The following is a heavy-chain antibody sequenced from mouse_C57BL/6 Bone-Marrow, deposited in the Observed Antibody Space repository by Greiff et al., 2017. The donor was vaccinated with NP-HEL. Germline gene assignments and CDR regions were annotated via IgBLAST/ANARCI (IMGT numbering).Heavy chain of an antibody. CDR3: ANYYGSSCYAMDY. Sequence: EVQLQQSGPELVKPGASVKISCKASGYSFTDYNMNWVKQSNGKSLEWIGVINPNYGTTSYNQKFKGKATLTVDQSSSTAYMQLNRLTSEDSAVYDGANYYGSSCYAMDYWGQGASVAVSS. V-gene: IGHV1-39*01. CDR2: INPNYGTT. J-gene: IGHJ4*01. CDR1: GYSFTDYN. D-gene: IGHD1-1*01.